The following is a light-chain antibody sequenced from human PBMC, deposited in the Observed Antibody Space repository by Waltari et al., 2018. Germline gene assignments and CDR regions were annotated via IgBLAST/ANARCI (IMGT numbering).Light chain of an antibody. Sequence: QSVLPQPPSASGTPGQRVTISWSGTNPNIGRNHAYWYQHPPGTAPKLLIYKNDQRPSGVPDRFSGSKSGTSASLAISGLRSEDEADYYCAGWDDSLSAWVFGGGTKLTVL. CDR2: KND. V-gene: IGLV1-47*01. J-gene: IGLJ3*02. CDR1: NPNIGRNH. CDR3: AGWDDSLSAWV.